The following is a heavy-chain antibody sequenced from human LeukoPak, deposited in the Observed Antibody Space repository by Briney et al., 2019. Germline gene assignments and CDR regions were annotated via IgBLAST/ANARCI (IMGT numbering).Heavy chain of an antibody. J-gene: IGHJ1*01. D-gene: IGHD2-15*01. CDR3: ARELCSGGSCYSVIRYLQH. Sequence: ASVKVSCKASGYTFTGYYMHWVRQAPGQGLEWMGWIRPNSGGTNYAHKFQGRVTLTRDTSISTAYMELSSLRSDDTAVYYCARELCSGGSCYSVIRYLQHWGQGTLVTVSS. V-gene: IGHV1-2*02. CDR1: GYTFTGYY. CDR2: IRPNSGGT.